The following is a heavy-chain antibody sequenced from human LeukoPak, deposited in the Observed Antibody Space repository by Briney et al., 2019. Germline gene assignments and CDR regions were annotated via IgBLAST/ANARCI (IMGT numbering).Heavy chain of an antibody. D-gene: IGHD2-2*01. CDR2: ISSSGSTI. V-gene: IGHV3-11*04. J-gene: IGHJ6*03. CDR1: GFTFSDYY. Sequence: GGSLRLSCAASGFTFSDYYMSWIRQAPGKGLEWVSYISSSGSTIYYADSVKGRFTISRDNAKNSLYLQMNSLRAEDTAVYYCARHHCSSTSCYSHMDVWGKGTTVTVSS. CDR3: ARHHCSSTSCYSHMDV.